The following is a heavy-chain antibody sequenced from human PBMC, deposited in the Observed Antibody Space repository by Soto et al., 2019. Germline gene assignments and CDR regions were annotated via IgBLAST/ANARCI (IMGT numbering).Heavy chain of an antibody. D-gene: IGHD2-2*02. V-gene: IGHV1-3*01. J-gene: IGHJ5*02. Sequence: KFQGRVTITRDTSASTAYMELSSLRSEDTAVYYCARDRTAIPYNWFDPWGQGSVVTVSS. CDR3: ARDRTAIPYNWFDP.